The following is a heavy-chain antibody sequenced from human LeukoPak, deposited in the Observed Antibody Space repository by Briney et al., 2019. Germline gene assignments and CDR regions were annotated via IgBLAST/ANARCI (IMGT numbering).Heavy chain of an antibody. CDR3: ARSATLFDY. V-gene: IGHV4-59*01. CDR1: GGSISTYY. D-gene: IGHD2-15*01. Sequence: SETLSLTCTVSGGSISTYYWNWIRQPPGKGLEWIGYIYYSGSTNYNPSLKSRVTISVDTSKNQFSLRLSSLTAADTAVYYCARSATLFDYWGPGTLVTVSS. CDR2: IYYSGST. J-gene: IGHJ4*02.